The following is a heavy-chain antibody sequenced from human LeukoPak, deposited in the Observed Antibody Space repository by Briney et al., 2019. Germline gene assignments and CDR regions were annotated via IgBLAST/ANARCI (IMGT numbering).Heavy chain of an antibody. CDR2: INHSGST. Sequence: SETLSLTCAVYGGSFSGYYWSWIRQPPGKGLEWIGEINHSGSTNYNPSLKSRVTISVDTSKNQFSLKLSSVTAADTAVYYCARGLVRGLDYYGMDVWGQGTTVTVSS. CDR3: ARGLVRGLDYYGMDV. V-gene: IGHV4-34*01. D-gene: IGHD3-10*02. J-gene: IGHJ6*02. CDR1: GGSFSGYY.